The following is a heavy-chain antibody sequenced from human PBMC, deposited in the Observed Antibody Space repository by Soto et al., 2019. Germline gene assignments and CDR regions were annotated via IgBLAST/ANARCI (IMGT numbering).Heavy chain of an antibody. CDR1: GGTFSSYA. J-gene: IGHJ4*02. CDR3: ASVREGGLPYFDY. CDR2: IIPIFGTA. V-gene: IGHV1-69*01. D-gene: IGHD3-10*02. Sequence: QVPLVQSGAEVKKPGSSVKVSCKASGGTFSSYAISWVRQAPGQGLEWMGGIIPIFGTANYAQKFQGRVTITADESTSPAYMERSSLRTEDTAVYYCASVREGGLPYFDYWGQGTLVTVSS.